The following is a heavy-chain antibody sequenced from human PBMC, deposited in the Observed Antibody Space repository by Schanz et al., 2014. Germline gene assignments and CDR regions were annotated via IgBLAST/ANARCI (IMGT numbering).Heavy chain of an antibody. V-gene: IGHV1-18*01. J-gene: IGHJ6*02. CDR1: GYTFNNHG. Sequence: QVQLVQSGGEVKNPGASATASCKASGYTFNNHGISWVRQAPGQGLEWMGWISVYHGHTNYAEKVHGRVTMTTDTSTSTAYMELRSLISDDTAVYYCVRDAGWAFGDYHGMDVWGRGTSVTVSS. D-gene: IGHD3-10*01. CDR3: VRDAGWAFGDYHGMDV. CDR2: ISVYHGHT.